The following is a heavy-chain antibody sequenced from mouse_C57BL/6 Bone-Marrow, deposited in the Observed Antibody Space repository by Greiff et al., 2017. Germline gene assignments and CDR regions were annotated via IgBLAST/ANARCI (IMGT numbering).Heavy chain of an antibody. CDR3: ARSRDGYYYVDY. V-gene: IGHV1-78*01. CDR1: GYTFTDYT. CDR2: IYPRDGST. D-gene: IGHD2-3*01. Sequence: VQLQQSDAELVKPGASVKISCKASGYTFTDYTIHWMKQRPEQGLEWIGYIYPRDGSTKYHEKFKGKATLTADKSSSTAYMQLNSLTSEDSAVYFCARSRDGYYYVDYWGQRAPLAVSS. J-gene: IGHJ2*01.